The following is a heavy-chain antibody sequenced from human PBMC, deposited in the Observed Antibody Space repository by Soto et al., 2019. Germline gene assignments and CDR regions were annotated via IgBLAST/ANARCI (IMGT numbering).Heavy chain of an antibody. J-gene: IGHJ6*02. D-gene: IGHD3-9*01. Sequence: SETLSLTCTVSGGSISSYYWSWIRQPPGKGLEWIGYIYYSGSTNYNPSLKSRVTISVDTSKNQFSLKLSSVTAADTAVYYCARGPYYDILSGSYGAGGMDVWGQGTTVTVSS. CDR3: ARGPYYDILSGSYGAGGMDV. CDR2: IYYSGST. V-gene: IGHV4-59*01. CDR1: GGSISSYY.